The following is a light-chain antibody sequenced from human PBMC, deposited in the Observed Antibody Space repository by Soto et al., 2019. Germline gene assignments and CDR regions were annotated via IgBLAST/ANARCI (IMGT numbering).Light chain of an antibody. Sequence: EIVMTQSPATLSVSPGEGATLSCRASQSVSSNLAWYQQKPGQAPRLLIYGASTRATGVPARFSGSGSGADFTLTISSLQSEDFAVYYCQQYNNWPITFGQGTRLEIK. J-gene: IGKJ5*01. V-gene: IGKV3-15*01. CDR1: QSVSSN. CDR3: QQYNNWPIT. CDR2: GAS.